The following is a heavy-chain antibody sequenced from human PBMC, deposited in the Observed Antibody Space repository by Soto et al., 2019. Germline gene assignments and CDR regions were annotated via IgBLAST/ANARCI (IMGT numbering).Heavy chain of an antibody. J-gene: IGHJ4*02. CDR2: ISGSGANI. CDR1: GFTFSTYG. Sequence: GGSLRLSCAASGFTFSTYGMNWVRQAPGKGLEWVSSISGSGANIHYADSVKGRFTISRDNSKNTLYLEINRLGAEDTAIYYCARRSDCSSNSCCLGLWGQGTLVTVSS. CDR3: ARRSDCSSNSCCLGL. V-gene: IGHV3-23*01. D-gene: IGHD2-2*01.